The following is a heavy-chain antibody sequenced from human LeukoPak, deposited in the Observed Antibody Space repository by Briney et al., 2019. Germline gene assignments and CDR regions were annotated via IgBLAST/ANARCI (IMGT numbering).Heavy chain of an antibody. V-gene: IGHV4-34*01. CDR3: ARGADLVRYYFDY. CDR2: INHSGST. D-gene: IGHD3/OR15-3a*01. CDR1: GGSFSGYY. J-gene: IGHJ4*02. Sequence: SETLSLTCAVYGGSFSGYYWSWIRQPPGKGLEWIGEINHSGSTNYNPSLESRVTISVDTSKNQFSLKLSSVTAADTAVYYCARGADLVRYYFDYWGQGTLVTVSS.